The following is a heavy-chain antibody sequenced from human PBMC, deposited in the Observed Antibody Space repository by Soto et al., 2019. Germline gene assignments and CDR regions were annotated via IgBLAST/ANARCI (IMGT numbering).Heavy chain of an antibody. Sequence: QVQLVQSGAEVKKPGSSVKVSCKASGGTFSSYTISWVRQAPGQGLEWMGRMIPILGIANYAQKFQGRVTLTADKPTSTTYMELSSLSAEDTAVYYCARERGGGEQLLDDSWGQGTLVTVSS. J-gene: IGHJ4*02. CDR3: ARERGGGEQLLDDS. D-gene: IGHD2-2*01. CDR2: MIPILGIA. CDR1: GGTFSSYT. V-gene: IGHV1-69*08.